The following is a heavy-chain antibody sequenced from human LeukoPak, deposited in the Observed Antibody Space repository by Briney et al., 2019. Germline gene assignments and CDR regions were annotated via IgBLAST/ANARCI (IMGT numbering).Heavy chain of an antibody. Sequence: SETLSLTCAVYGVSFSGYYWSWIRQPPGKGLEWIGEINHSGSTNYNPSLKSRVTISVDTSKNQFSLKLSSVTAADTAVYYCARGGRIAVAGRLDYWGQGTLVTVSS. CDR3: ARGGRIAVAGRLDY. CDR2: INHSGST. J-gene: IGHJ4*02. V-gene: IGHV4-34*01. D-gene: IGHD6-19*01. CDR1: GVSFSGYY.